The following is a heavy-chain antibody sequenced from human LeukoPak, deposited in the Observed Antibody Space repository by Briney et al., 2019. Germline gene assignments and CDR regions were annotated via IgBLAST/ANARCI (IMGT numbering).Heavy chain of an antibody. Sequence: GGSLRLSCAASGFTFSSYSMNWVRQAPGKGLEWVSSISSSSSYIYYADSVKGRFTISRDNAKNSLYLQMNSLRAEDTAVYYCARGDIVVVPAAIGITYYYYGMDVWGQGTTVTVSS. D-gene: IGHD2-2*02. CDR1: GFTFSSYS. CDR2: ISSSSSYI. CDR3: ARGDIVVVPAAIGITYYYYGMDV. J-gene: IGHJ6*02. V-gene: IGHV3-21*01.